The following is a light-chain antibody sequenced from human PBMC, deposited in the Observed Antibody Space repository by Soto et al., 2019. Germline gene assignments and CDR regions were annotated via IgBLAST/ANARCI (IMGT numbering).Light chain of an antibody. CDR3: LLYYGGAYF. Sequence: QAVVTQEPSLTVAPGGTVTLTCASSTGAVTADYYANWFQQKPGQPHRTLIYTTSDRYSWTPARFSGSLLGGKAALTLSAVQPEDEAEYYCLLYYGGAYFFGTGTKLTVL. CDR1: TGAVTADYY. CDR2: TTS. J-gene: IGLJ1*01. V-gene: IGLV7-43*01.